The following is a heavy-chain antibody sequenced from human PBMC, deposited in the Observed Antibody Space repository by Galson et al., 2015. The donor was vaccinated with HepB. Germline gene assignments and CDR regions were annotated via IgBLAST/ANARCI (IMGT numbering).Heavy chain of an antibody. Sequence: SLRLSCAASGFAFSGSAIHWVRQASGKGLEWVGRIRGRANNYATGYAASVKGRFTISRDDSKNTAYLQMNSLKTEDTAVYFCTSPGDLSDYWGRGTLVTVSS. CDR2: IRGRANNYAT. CDR1: GFAFSGSA. D-gene: IGHD3-10*01. J-gene: IGHJ4*02. CDR3: TSPGDLSDY. V-gene: IGHV3-73*01.